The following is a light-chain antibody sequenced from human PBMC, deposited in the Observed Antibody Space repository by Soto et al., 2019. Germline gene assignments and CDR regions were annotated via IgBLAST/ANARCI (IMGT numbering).Light chain of an antibody. CDR2: GAS. Sequence: ENVLTQSPGTLSLSPGERATLSCRASQSVSRNFLAWYRQQPGQAPSLLIFGASSRATGIPDRFSGSGSGTDFTLTISRLEPEDFAVYYCHQYGRLPLTFGGGTMVEIK. V-gene: IGKV3-20*01. CDR3: HQYGRLPLT. J-gene: IGKJ4*01. CDR1: QSVSRNF.